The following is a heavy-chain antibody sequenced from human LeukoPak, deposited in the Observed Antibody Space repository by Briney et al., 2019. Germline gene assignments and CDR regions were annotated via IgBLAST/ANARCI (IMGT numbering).Heavy chain of an antibody. J-gene: IGHJ5*02. Sequence: ASVKVSCKASGYTFTSYGISWVRQAPGQGLEGMGWISDYNGNTNYAQKLQGRVTMTTDTSTSTAYMALSSLRSDDTAVYYCARDLYRDSLPVSWFDPWGQGTLVTVSS. CDR1: GYTFTSYG. CDR3: ARDLYRDSLPVSWFDP. CDR2: ISDYNGNT. D-gene: IGHD4-11*01. V-gene: IGHV1-18*01.